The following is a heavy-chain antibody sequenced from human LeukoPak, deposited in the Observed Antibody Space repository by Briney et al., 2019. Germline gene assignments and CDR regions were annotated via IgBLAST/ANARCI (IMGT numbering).Heavy chain of an antibody. D-gene: IGHD3-22*01. CDR1: GFTFSIYW. J-gene: IGHJ4*02. Sequence: PGGSLRLSCAASGFTFSIYWMSWVRQAPGKGLEWVANIKQDGSEKYYVDSVKGRFTISRDNAKNSLYLQMNSLRAEDTAVYYCARLGYDSSGPFDYWGQGTLVTVSS. V-gene: IGHV3-7*01. CDR2: IKQDGSEK. CDR3: ARLGYDSSGPFDY.